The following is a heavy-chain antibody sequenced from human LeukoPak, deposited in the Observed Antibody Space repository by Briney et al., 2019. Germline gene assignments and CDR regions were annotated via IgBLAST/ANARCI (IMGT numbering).Heavy chain of an antibody. J-gene: IGHJ4*02. CDR3: AKYAPPSTLLTRFFDS. D-gene: IGHD2-21*02. Sequence: GGSLRLSCAASGFTFSSYAMHWVRQAPGKGLEWVAVISYDGSNKYYADSVKGRFTISRDTSKNTLYLQMNSLRAEDTAVYYCAKYAPPSTLLTRFFDSWGQGTLVTVSS. CDR1: GFTFSSYA. CDR2: ISYDGSNK. V-gene: IGHV3-30-3*02.